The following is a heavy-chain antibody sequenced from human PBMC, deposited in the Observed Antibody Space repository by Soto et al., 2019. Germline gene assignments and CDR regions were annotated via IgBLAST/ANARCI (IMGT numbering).Heavy chain of an antibody. D-gene: IGHD5-18*01. V-gene: IGHV3-21*04. CDR2: ISSTSSFI. CDR3: ARDSAIQLWPNWFDP. J-gene: IGHJ5*02. Sequence: PGGSLRLSCAASGFNFRTYNMHWVRQAPGKGLEWVSSISSTSSFIYYADSLKGRFTISRDNAKNSLYLQMNSLRAEDTAVYYCARDSAIQLWPNWFDPWGQGTLVTVSS. CDR1: GFNFRTYN.